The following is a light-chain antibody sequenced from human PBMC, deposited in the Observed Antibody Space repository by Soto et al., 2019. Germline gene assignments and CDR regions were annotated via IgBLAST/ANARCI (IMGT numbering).Light chain of an antibody. V-gene: IGLV1-51*01. CDR3: GSWDSSLSAYV. CDR2: DDN. Sequence: QPVMTQPPSVSAATGQKVTISCSGSSSNIGGNSVSWYQQLPGTAPKLLIYDDNKRHSGIPDRFSGSKSGTSATLGITGFQTGDEAEYYCGSWDSSLSAYVFGPGTKLTVL. J-gene: IGLJ1*01. CDR1: SSNIGGNS.